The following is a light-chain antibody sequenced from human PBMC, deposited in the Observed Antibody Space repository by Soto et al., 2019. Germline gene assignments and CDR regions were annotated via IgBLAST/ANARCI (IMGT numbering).Light chain of an antibody. J-gene: IGKJ5*01. Sequence: PATLSLSPGERATLSCRASQSVSSYLAWYQQKPGQAPRLLIYDASNRATGIPARFSGSGSGTDFTLTISSLEPEDFAVYYCQQRNNWPAISFGQGTRLEIK. CDR3: QQRNNWPAIS. V-gene: IGKV3-11*01. CDR2: DAS. CDR1: QSVSSY.